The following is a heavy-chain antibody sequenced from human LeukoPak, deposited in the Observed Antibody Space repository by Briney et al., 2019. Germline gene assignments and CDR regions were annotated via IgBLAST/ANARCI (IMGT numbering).Heavy chain of an antibody. J-gene: IGHJ4*02. D-gene: IGHD1-1*01. CDR2: INPNSGGT. V-gene: IGHV1-2*02. Sequence: ASVKVSCKASGYTFTGYYMHWVRQAPGQGLEWMGWINPNSGGTNYAQKFQGRVTMTRDTSISTAYMEVSRLRSDDTAVYYCARGVRATTGNFDYWGQGTLVTVSS. CDR3: ARGVRATTGNFDY. CDR1: GYTFTGYY.